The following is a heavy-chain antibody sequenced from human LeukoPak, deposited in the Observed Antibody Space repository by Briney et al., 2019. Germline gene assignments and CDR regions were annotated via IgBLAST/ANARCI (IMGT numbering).Heavy chain of an antibody. V-gene: IGHV4-39*01. Sequence: SETLSLTCTVSGGSISSSSYYWGWIRQPPGKGVEWIGSIYYSGSTYYNPSLKSRVTISVDTSKNQFSLKLSSVTAADTAVYYCARQGERVSRRRYCSGGSCYNPFDYWGQGTLVTVSS. CDR1: GGSISSSSYY. CDR3: ARQGERVSRRRYCSGGSCYNPFDY. J-gene: IGHJ4*02. CDR2: IYYSGST. D-gene: IGHD2-15*01.